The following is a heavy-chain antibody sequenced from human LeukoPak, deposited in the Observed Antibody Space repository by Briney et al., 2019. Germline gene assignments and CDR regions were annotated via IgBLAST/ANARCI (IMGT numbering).Heavy chain of an antibody. V-gene: IGHV3-30*02. D-gene: IGHD6-13*01. Sequence: GGSLRLSCAASGFTFSGYDMHWVRQAPGKGLEGVAFIHYDRSDKYYADSVKGRFTISRDNSKSTLYLHMNSLRTEDTAVYYCAKRGEGVSNAWYMNNWFDPWGQGTLVTVSS. J-gene: IGHJ5*02. CDR2: IHYDRSDK. CDR1: GFTFSGYD. CDR3: AKRGEGVSNAWYMNNWFDP.